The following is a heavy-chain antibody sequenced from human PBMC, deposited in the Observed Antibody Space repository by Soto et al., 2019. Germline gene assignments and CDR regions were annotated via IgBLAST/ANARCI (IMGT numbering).Heavy chain of an antibody. CDR1: GGSISSGGYY. D-gene: IGHD3-22*01. CDR3: ARDVGTYYDSRGYYYSYYGMDV. CDR2: IYYSGST. Sequence: SETLSLTCTVSGGSISSGGYYWSWIRQHPGKGLEWIGYIYYSGSTYYNPSLKSRVTISVDTSKNQFSLKLSSVTAADTAVYYCARDVGTYYDSRGYYYSYYGMDVWGQGTTVTVSS. J-gene: IGHJ6*02. V-gene: IGHV4-31*03.